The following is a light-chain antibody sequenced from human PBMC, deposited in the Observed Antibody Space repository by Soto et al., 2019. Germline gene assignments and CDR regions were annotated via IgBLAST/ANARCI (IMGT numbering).Light chain of an antibody. CDR2: DTS. CDR1: QSVDTY. CDR3: QQRRNWVS. Sequence: LTQSPAILSLSPGERATLSCTASQSVDTYIAWYQQRPGQPPRLLIHDTSHRASGVPARFRGSGSGTDFTLTITSLEPEDFAVYFCQQRRNWVSFGRGPRLE. J-gene: IGKJ5*01. V-gene: IGKV3-11*01.